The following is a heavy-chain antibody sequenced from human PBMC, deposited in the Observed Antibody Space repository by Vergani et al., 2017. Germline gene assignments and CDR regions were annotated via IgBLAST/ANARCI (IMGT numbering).Heavy chain of an antibody. J-gene: IGHJ4*02. CDR2: ISDGGDST. V-gene: IGHV3-23*01. D-gene: IGHD4-17*01. CDR3: VKSSSEHRLRGCGGVYDY. CDR1: GFTFSANV. Sequence: EVQLLESGGGSVPPGGSLRVSCIASGFTFSANVMHLVRPVPGKGLEWVSLISDGGDSTWYADSVKGRFNMSRDNSKNTLYLQMDSLRVEDTATYYCVKSSSEHRLRGCGGVYDYWGRGTLVTVSS.